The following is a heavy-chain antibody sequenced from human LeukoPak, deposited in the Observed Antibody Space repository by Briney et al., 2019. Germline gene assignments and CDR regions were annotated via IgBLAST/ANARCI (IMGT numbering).Heavy chain of an antibody. Sequence: ASVKVSCKASGGTFISYAISWVRQAPGQGLEWMGRIIPILGIANYAQKFQGRVTITADKSTSTAYMELSRLRSEDTAVYYCARPTGSSRYYYGMDVWGQGTTVTVSS. CDR3: ARPTGSSRYYYGMDV. CDR1: GGTFISYA. CDR2: IIPILGIA. V-gene: IGHV1-69*04. J-gene: IGHJ6*02. D-gene: IGHD3-10*01.